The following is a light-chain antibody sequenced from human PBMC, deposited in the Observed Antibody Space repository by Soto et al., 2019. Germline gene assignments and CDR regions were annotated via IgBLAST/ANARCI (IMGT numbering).Light chain of an antibody. CDR1: QSVSSSY. V-gene: IGKV3-20*01. CDR2: GAS. CDR3: QQYGSSPLST. Sequence: EIVLTQSPGTLSLSLGERATLSCRASQSVSSSYLAWYQQKPGQAPRLLIYGASSRATGIPDRFSGSGSGTDFTLTISRLEPEDFAVYYCQQYGSSPLSTFGQGTRLEIK. J-gene: IGKJ5*01.